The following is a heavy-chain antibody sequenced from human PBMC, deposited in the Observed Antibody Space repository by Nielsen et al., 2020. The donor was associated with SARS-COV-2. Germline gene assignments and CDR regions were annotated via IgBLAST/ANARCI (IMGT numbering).Heavy chain of an antibody. Sequence: GGSLRLSCAASGFTFSTYAMSWVRQAPGKGLEWVSGIVGSGGSTYYADSVKGRFTISRDNSKNTLYVEMNSLRVEDTAVYYCAKGRGAIAVASAVYWGQGTLVTVSS. J-gene: IGHJ4*02. V-gene: IGHV3-23*01. CDR3: AKGRGAIAVASAVY. CDR2: IVGSGGST. CDR1: GFTFSTYA. D-gene: IGHD6-19*01.